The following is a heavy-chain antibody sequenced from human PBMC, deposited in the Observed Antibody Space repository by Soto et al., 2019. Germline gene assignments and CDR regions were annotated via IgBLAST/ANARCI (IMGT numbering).Heavy chain of an antibody. J-gene: IGHJ3*02. Sequence: SMKISSKCYGYSFTSYCSGWLRQIPWKGLEWMGIIYPGDSDTRYSPSFQGQVTISADKSISTAYLQWSSLKGSDTAMYYCARPKYYDSSTGAFDIWGQGTMVTVSS. V-gene: IGHV5-51*01. D-gene: IGHD3-22*01. CDR1: GYSFTSYC. CDR2: IYPGDSDT. CDR3: ARPKYYDSSTGAFDI.